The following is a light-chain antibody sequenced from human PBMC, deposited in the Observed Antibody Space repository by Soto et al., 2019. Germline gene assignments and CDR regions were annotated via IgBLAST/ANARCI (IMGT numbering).Light chain of an antibody. CDR2: DAS. V-gene: IGKV3-11*01. J-gene: IGKJ4*01. Sequence: EIVLTQSPATLSLSLGERATLSCRASQSLSGYLAWYQPKPGQAPRLLIYDASHRATGIPARFTGSGSGTDFTLTISRLEPEHLAVYSCQDRGNWPLFTFGGGTKVDIK. CDR3: QDRGNWPLFT. CDR1: QSLSGY.